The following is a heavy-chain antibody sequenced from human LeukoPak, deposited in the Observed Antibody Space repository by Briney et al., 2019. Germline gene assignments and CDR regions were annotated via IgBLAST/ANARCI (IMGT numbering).Heavy chain of an antibody. D-gene: IGHD1-1*01. CDR1: GFTFSSYA. V-gene: IGHV3-23*01. CDR3: AKDVKTMTDLDS. CDR2: ISGGTTST. Sequence: GGSLRLSCAASGFTFSSYAMSWVRQPPGRGLEWVSVISGGTTSTYYADSVKGRFTISRDNSKNILYLQMNGLRAEDTAVYYCAKDVKTMTDLDSWGQGTLVTVSS. J-gene: IGHJ4*02.